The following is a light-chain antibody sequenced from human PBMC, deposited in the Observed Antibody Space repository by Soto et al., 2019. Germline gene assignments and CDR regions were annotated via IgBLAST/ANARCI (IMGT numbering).Light chain of an antibody. J-gene: IGLJ1*01. CDR1: SSDVGGYNY. CDR2: DVS. CDR3: CSYAASNTFV. Sequence: QSALTQPRSVSGSPGQSVTISCTGTSSDVGGYNYVSWYQQYSGKAPKVMIYDVSKRPSGVPDHFSGSKSGNTASLTISGLQAEDEADYYCCSYAASNTFVFGTGTKVTVL. V-gene: IGLV2-11*01.